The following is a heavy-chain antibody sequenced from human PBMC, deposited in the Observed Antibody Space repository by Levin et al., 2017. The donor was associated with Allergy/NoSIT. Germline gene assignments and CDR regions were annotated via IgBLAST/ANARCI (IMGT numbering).Heavy chain of an antibody. CDR1: GYTFTSYD. D-gene: IGHD1-26*01. J-gene: IGHJ5*02. Sequence: GESLKISCRASGYTFTSYDINWVRQAAGQGLEWMGWMNPNSDNTRSAQKFQGRVTMTRNASIGTAYMELSSLRSDDTAVYYCVRGGYRGSYSWFDPWGQGTLVTVSS. CDR3: VRGGYRGSYSWFDP. CDR2: MNPNSDNT. V-gene: IGHV1-8*01.